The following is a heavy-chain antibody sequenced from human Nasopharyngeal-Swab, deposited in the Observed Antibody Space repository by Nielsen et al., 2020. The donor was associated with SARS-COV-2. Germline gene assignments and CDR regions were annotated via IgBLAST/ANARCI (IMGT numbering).Heavy chain of an antibody. J-gene: IGHJ4*02. V-gene: IGHV3-30*18. Sequence: GESLKISCAAPGFTFSSYGMHRVRQAPGKGLEWVAVISYDGSNKYYADSVKGRFTISRDNSKNTLYLQMNSLRAEDTAVYYCAKDSGDILDSTWLPGGYWSQGTLVTVSS. D-gene: IGHD7-27*01. CDR2: ISYDGSNK. CDR1: GFTFSSYG. CDR3: AKDSGDILDSTWLPGGY.